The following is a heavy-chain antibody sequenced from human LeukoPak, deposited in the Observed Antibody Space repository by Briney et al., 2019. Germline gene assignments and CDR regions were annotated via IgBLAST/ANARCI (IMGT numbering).Heavy chain of an antibody. V-gene: IGHV3-74*01. D-gene: IGHD4-17*01. CDR2: VNTDGSST. Sequence: GGSLTLLCTASGLTFSSYWKHWLRQAPGRGLERVSRVNTDGSSTTYADFVKGRFTISRDNAKNTLYLQMNSLRVEDTAVYCCARGEDYGDPYWGQGTLVTVSS. CDR1: GLTFSSYW. J-gene: IGHJ4*02. CDR3: ARGEDYGDPY.